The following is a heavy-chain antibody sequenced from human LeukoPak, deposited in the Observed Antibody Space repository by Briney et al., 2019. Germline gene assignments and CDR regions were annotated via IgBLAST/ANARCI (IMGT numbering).Heavy chain of an antibody. CDR1: GYTFTGYY. Sequence: GASVKVSCKASGYTFTGYYMHWVRQAPGQGLEWMGWINPNIGGTNNAQKFQGRVTMTSDTSISTAYMEVSRMRSDDTAVYYCATLVRGARRNKNWFDPWGQGTMVTVSS. V-gene: IGHV1-2*02. D-gene: IGHD3-10*01. CDR2: INPNIGGT. CDR3: ATLVRGARRNKNWFDP. J-gene: IGHJ5*02.